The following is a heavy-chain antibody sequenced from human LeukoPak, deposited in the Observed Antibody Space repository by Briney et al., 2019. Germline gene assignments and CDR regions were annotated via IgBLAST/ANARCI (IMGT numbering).Heavy chain of an antibody. D-gene: IGHD1-26*01. Sequence: QPGGSLRLSCAASGFTFSSYAMHWVRQAPGKGLEWVAVISYDGSNKYYADSVKGRFTISRDNSKNTLYLQMNSLRAEDTAVYYCAHQGSYSGNYYSVFWGQGTLVTVSS. V-gene: IGHV3-30-3*01. CDR3: AHQGSYSGNYYSVF. J-gene: IGHJ4*02. CDR1: GFTFSSYA. CDR2: ISYDGSNK.